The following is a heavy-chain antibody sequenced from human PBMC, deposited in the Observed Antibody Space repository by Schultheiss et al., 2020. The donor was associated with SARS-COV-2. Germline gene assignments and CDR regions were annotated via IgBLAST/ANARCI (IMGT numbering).Heavy chain of an antibody. CDR3: ARLDGGKRWFDP. CDR1: GGSISSYY. CDR2: IYYSGST. V-gene: IGHV4-59*08. D-gene: IGHD4-23*01. J-gene: IGHJ5*02. Sequence: SETLSLTCTVSGGSISSYYWSWIRQPPGKGLEWIGSIYYSGSTNYNPSLKSRVTISVDTSKNQFSLKLSSVTAADTAVYYCARLDGGKRWFDPWGQGTLVTVSS.